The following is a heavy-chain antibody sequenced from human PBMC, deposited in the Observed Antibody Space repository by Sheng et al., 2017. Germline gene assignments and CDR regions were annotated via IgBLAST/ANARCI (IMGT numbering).Heavy chain of an antibody. CDR3: ARYENYYYYMDV. D-gene: IGHD3-3*01. CDR1: VAPSVVTT. Sequence: QVQLQESGPGLVKAFRRPCPSPALSLVAPSVVTTGAGSGSPPGRDWSGLGVSIPVGAPTTTPPSKSRVTMSVDTSKNQFSLKLSSVTAADTAVYYCARYENYYYYMDVWGKGTTVTVSS. CDR2: SIPVGAP. J-gene: IGHJ6*03. V-gene: IGHV4-4*07.